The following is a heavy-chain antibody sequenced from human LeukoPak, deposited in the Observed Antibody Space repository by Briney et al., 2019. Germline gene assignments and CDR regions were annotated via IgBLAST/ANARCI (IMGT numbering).Heavy chain of an antibody. J-gene: IGHJ4*02. D-gene: IGHD2-21*02. Sequence: GGSLRLSCAASKFTFSTYAMGWVRQAPGKGLEWVSTISGGGDTYYADSVKGRFTISRDSSKNTLYLQMSSLRADDTAIYYCAKGCGGYCFSSFDYWGQGTLVTVSS. CDR2: ISGGGDT. CDR3: AKGCGGYCFSSFDY. CDR1: KFTFSTYA. V-gene: IGHV3-23*01.